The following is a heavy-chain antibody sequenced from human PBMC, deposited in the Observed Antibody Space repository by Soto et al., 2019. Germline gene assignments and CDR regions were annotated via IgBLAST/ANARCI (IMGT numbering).Heavy chain of an antibody. V-gene: IGHV1-3*01. J-gene: IGHJ4*02. CDR2: INAGNGNT. D-gene: IGHD4-17*01. Sequence: ASVKVSCKASGYTFTSYAIHWVRQAPGQRLEWMGWINAGNGNTKYSQKFQGRVTITRDTSASTAYMELSSLRPEDTAIYFCAKALRTTVVASDYWGPGTLVTVSS. CDR1: GYTFTSYA. CDR3: AKALRTTVVASDY.